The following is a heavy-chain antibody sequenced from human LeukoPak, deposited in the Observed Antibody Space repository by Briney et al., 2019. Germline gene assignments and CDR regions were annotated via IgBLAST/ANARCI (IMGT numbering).Heavy chain of an antibody. J-gene: IGHJ4*02. CDR1: GFTFSNYA. CDR3: ARAPDYYDSSGYFGPNDY. D-gene: IGHD3-22*01. Sequence: GGSLRLSCAASGFTFSNYAMSWVRQAPGKGLEWVSGISGSGDSTYYGDSVQGRFTISRDNSKNTLYLQMNSLRAEDTAVYYCARAPDYYDSSGYFGPNDYWGQGTLVTVSS. V-gene: IGHV3-23*01. CDR2: ISGSGDST.